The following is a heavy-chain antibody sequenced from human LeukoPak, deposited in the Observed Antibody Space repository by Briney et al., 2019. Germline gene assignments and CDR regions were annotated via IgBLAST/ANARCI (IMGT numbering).Heavy chain of an antibody. J-gene: IGHJ3*02. CDR1: GGSISSYY. D-gene: IGHD3-16*02. Sequence: TSETLSLTCTVSGGSISSYYWSWIRQPPGKGLEWIAYIYYSGSTNYNPSLKSRVTISVDTSKNQFSLKLSSVTAADTAVYYCANLQQALFIVAKAFDIWGQGTMVTVSS. CDR2: IYYSGST. V-gene: IGHV4-59*01. CDR3: ANLQQALFIVAKAFDI.